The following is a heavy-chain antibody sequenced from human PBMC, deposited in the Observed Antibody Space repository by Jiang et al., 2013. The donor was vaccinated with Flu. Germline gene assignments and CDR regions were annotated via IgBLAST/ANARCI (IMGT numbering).Heavy chain of an antibody. V-gene: IGHV5-51*01. CDR2: IYPGDSDT. Sequence: KGLEWMGIIYPGDSDTRYSPSFQGQVTISADKSISTAYLQWSSLKASDTAMYYCARPEKMGAFDIWGQGTMVTVSS. D-gene: IGHD5-24*01. CDR3: ARPEKMGAFDI. J-gene: IGHJ3*02.